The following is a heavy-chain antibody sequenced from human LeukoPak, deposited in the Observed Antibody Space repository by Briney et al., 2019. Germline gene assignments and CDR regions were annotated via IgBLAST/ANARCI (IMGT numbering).Heavy chain of an antibody. J-gene: IGHJ4*02. Sequence: ASVKVSCKASGYTFTSYYMHWVRQAPGQGLEWMGIINPSGGSTSYAQKFQGRVTMTRDTSTSTVYMELSSLRSEDTAVYYCAKSRARREFGELIRSRIQPIDYWGQGTLVTVSS. CDR2: INPSGGST. D-gene: IGHD3-10*01. CDR3: AKSRARREFGELIRSRIQPIDY. V-gene: IGHV1-46*01. CDR1: GYTFTSYY.